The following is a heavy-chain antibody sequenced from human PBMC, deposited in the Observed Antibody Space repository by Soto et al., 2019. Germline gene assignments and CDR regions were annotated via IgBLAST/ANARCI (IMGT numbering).Heavy chain of an antibody. CDR1: GYTFTSYD. CDR3: AAYFYGSGSSPNY. CDR2: MNPNSGNT. D-gene: IGHD3-10*01. J-gene: IGHJ4*02. Sequence: ASVKVSCKASGYTFTSYDINWVRQATGQGLEWMGWMNPNSGNTGYAQKFRGRVTMTRNTSISTAYMELSSLKSADTAMYYCAAYFYGSGSSPNYWGQGTLVTVSS. V-gene: IGHV1-8*01.